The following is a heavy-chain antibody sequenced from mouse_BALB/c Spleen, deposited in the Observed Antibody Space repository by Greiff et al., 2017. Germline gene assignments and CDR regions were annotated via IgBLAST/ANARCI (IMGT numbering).Heavy chain of an antibody. CDR2: ISSGGSYT. CDR3: ARQDYYGSSSYYYAMDD. V-gene: IGHV5-6*01. J-gene: IGHJ4*01. CDR1: GFTFSSYG. D-gene: IGHD1-1*01. Sequence: EVQGVESGGDLVKPGGSLKLSCAASGFTFSSYGMSWVRQTPDKRLEWVATISSGGSYTYYPDSVKGRFTISRDNAKNTLYLQMSSLKSEDTAMYYCARQDYYGSSSYYYAMDDGGQGTSVTVSS.